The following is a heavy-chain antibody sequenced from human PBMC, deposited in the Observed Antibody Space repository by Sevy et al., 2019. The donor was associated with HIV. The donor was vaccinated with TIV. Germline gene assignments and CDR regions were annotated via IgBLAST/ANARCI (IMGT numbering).Heavy chain of an antibody. CDR2: VNSDGYWT. CDR3: GRGSSGVVSA. D-gene: IGHD2-8*02. V-gene: IGHV3-74*01. CDR1: GITFNNDY. Sequence: GGSLRLSCVASGITFNNDYMHWVRQGPWKGLEWVSHVNSDGYWTGYADSVKGRFTISRDNAKNTLYLQMKSLTVEDTAVYYCGRGSSGVVSAWGQGTLVTVSS. J-gene: IGHJ5*02.